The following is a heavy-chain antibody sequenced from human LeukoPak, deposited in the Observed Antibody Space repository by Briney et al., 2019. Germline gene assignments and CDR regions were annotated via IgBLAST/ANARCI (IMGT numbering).Heavy chain of an antibody. Sequence: PGGSLRLSCAASGFTFSTYEMNWVRQAPGKGLEWVSCITTSGNSIYYADSVKGRFTISRDNTKNSLYLQMNSLRAEDTAVYYCARGGSVSYYFDYWGQGTLVTVSS. CDR3: ARGGSVSYYFDY. D-gene: IGHD1-26*01. CDR1: GFTFSTYE. J-gene: IGHJ4*02. V-gene: IGHV3-48*03. CDR2: ITTSGNSI.